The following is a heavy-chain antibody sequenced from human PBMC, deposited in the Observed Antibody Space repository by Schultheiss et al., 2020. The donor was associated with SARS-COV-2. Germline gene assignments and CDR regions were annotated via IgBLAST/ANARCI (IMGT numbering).Heavy chain of an antibody. Sequence: SETLSLTCAVYGGSFSGYYWSWIRQPPEKGLEWIGEINHSGSTNYNPSLKSRVTISVDTSKNQFSLKLSSVTAADTAVYYCARYCTNGVCYTGGYYYGMDVWGQGTTVTVSS. J-gene: IGHJ6*02. CDR3: ARYCTNGVCYTGGYYYGMDV. V-gene: IGHV4-34*01. CDR1: GGSFSGYY. CDR2: INHSGST. D-gene: IGHD2-8*01.